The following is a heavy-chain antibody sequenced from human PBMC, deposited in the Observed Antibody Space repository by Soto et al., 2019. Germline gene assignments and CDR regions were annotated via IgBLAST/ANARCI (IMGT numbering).Heavy chain of an antibody. V-gene: IGHV4-31*03. Sequence: SETLSLTCTVSGGSISSGGYYWSWIRQHPGKGLEWIGYIYCSGSTYYNPSLKSRVTISVDTSKNQFSLKLSSVTAADTAVYYCARTLRDCTNGVCFDDWFDPWGQGTLVTVSS. CDR2: IYCSGST. CDR3: ARTLRDCTNGVCFDDWFDP. J-gene: IGHJ5*02. CDR1: GGSISSGGYY. D-gene: IGHD2-8*01.